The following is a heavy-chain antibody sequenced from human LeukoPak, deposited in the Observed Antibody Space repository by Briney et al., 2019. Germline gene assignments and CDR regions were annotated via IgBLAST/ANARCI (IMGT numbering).Heavy chain of an antibody. CDR1: GYSISSAYY. CDR3: ARDIAAAAFDAFDI. Sequence: PSETLSLTCTVSGYSISSAYYWGWIRQPPGKGLEWIGSIYHSGSTYYNPSLKSRVTISVDTSKNQFSLKLSSVTAADTAVYYRARDIAAAAFDAFDIWGQGTMVTVSS. D-gene: IGHD6-13*01. J-gene: IGHJ3*02. V-gene: IGHV4-38-2*02. CDR2: IYHSGST.